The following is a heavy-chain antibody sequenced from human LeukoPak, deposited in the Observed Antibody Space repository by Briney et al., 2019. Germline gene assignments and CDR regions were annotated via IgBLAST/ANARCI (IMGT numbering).Heavy chain of an antibody. Sequence: GGSLRLPCAASGFSFSSHAMHWVRQAPGKGLEYVSAISGNGHGTWYRDSVKGRFSISRDNSEQILYLQMGSLRAEDMAVYFCARASITASGPHDVYDIWGRGTMVTVSS. V-gene: IGHV3-64*02. CDR1: GFSFSSHA. CDR2: ISGNGHGT. D-gene: IGHD6-13*01. J-gene: IGHJ3*02. CDR3: ARASITASGPHDVYDI.